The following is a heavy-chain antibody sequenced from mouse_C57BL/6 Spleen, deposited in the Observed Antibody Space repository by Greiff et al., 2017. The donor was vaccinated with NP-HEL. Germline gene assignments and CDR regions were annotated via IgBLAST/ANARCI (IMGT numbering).Heavy chain of an antibody. CDR2: ISSGGSYT. J-gene: IGHJ3*01. Sequence: EVQLVESGGDLVKPGGSLKLSCAASGFTFSSYGMSWVRQTPDKRLEWVATISSGGSYTYYPDSVKGRFTISRDNAKNTLYLQMSSLKSEDTAMYYCARHEEGRLAWFADWGQGTLVTVSA. CDR3: ARHEEGRLAWFAD. V-gene: IGHV5-6*01. CDR1: GFTFSSYG.